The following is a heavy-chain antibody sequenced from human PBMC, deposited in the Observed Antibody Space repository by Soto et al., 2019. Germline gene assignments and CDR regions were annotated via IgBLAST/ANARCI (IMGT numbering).Heavy chain of an antibody. D-gene: IGHD3-22*01. J-gene: IGHJ4*02. Sequence: QVQLVQSGAEVKKPGSSVKVSCKASGGTFSSYAISWVRQAPGQGLEWMGGIIPIFGTANYAQKFQGRVTITEDESTSTAYMELSSLRSEDTAVYYCARTYYYDSSGYYYEVNYFDYWGQGTLVTVSS. CDR3: ARTYYYDSSGYYYEVNYFDY. CDR2: IIPIFGTA. CDR1: GGTFSSYA. V-gene: IGHV1-69*12.